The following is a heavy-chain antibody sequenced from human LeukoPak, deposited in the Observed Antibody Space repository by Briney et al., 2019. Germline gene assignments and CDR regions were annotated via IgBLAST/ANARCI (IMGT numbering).Heavy chain of an antibody. V-gene: IGHV4-38-2*01. Sequence: PSETLSLTCAVSGYSISSDNYWVWIRQPPGQGLEWTGGIYHSGSTYYNPSLKSRVTMSVDTPKNQFSLKVSSVTAADTAVYYCARAPRDSSSSNYMRRFDYWGQGTLVTVSS. CDR1: GYSISSDNY. CDR2: IYHSGST. J-gene: IGHJ4*02. D-gene: IGHD3-22*01. CDR3: ARAPRDSSSSNYMRRFDY.